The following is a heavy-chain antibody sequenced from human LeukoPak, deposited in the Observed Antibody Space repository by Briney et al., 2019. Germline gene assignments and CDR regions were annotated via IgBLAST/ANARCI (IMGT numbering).Heavy chain of an antibody. J-gene: IGHJ5*02. CDR2: IIPIFGTA. CDR3: ARGYCSSTSCSNWFDP. D-gene: IGHD2-2*01. Sequence: SVKVSCKASGGTFSSYAISWVRQAPGQGLEWMGGIIPIFGTANYAQKFQGRVTITTDESTSTAYMELSSLRSEDTAVYYCARGYCSSTSCSNWFDPWGQGTLVTVSS. CDR1: GGTFSSYA. V-gene: IGHV1-69*05.